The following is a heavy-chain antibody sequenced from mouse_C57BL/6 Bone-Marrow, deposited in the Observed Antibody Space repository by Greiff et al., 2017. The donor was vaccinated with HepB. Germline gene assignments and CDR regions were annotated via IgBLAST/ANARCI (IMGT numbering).Heavy chain of an antibody. Sequence: LVESGAELVKPGASVKLSCTASGFNIKDYYMHWVKQRTEQGLEWIGRIDPEDGETKYAPKFQGKATITADTSSNTAYLQLSSLTSEDTAVYYCAHYYGSSYGAMDYWGQGTSVTVSS. CDR3: AHYYGSSYGAMDY. V-gene: IGHV14-2*01. J-gene: IGHJ4*01. D-gene: IGHD1-1*01. CDR1: GFNIKDYY. CDR2: IDPEDGET.